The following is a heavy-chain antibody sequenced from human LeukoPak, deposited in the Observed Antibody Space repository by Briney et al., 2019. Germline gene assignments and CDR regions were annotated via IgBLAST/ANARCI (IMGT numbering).Heavy chain of an antibody. Sequence: LSLTCTVSGGSISSSNYYWGWIRQAPGKGLEWVSYISSSGSTIYYADSVKGRFTISRDNSKNSLYLQMNSLRAEDTAVYYCARDSGAAAGLFDYWGQGTLVTVSS. CDR2: ISSSGSTI. CDR1: GGSISSSNYY. J-gene: IGHJ4*02. D-gene: IGHD6-13*01. CDR3: ARDSGAAAGLFDY. V-gene: IGHV3-11*04.